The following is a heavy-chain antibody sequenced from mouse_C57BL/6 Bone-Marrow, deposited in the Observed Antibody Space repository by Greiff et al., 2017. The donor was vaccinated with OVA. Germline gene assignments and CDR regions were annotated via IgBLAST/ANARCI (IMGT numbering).Heavy chain of an antibody. CDR1: GYTFTSYG. Sequence: VQLQQSGAELAGPGASVKLSCKASGYTFTSYGISWVKQRTGQGLEWIGEIYPRSGNTYYNEKFKGKATLTADKSSSTAYMELRSLTSEDSAVYFCARWGITTVEDYWGQGTTLTVSS. CDR3: ARWGITTVEDY. J-gene: IGHJ2*01. D-gene: IGHD1-1*01. V-gene: IGHV1-81*01. CDR2: IYPRSGNT.